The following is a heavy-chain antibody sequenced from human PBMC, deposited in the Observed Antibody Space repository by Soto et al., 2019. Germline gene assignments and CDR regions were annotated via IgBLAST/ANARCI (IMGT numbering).Heavy chain of an antibody. CDR3: ARIVGNSSWLYYYYGMDV. J-gene: IGHJ6*02. CDR2: IYYSGST. Sequence: NPSETLSLTCTVSGDSIMRDSYYWGWIRQPPGKGLEWIGSIYYSGSTYYNPSLKSRVTISVDTSKNQFSLKLSSVTAADTAVYYCARIVGNSSWLYYYYGMDVWGQGTTVTVSS. V-gene: IGHV4-39*01. D-gene: IGHD6-13*01. CDR1: GDSIMRDSYY.